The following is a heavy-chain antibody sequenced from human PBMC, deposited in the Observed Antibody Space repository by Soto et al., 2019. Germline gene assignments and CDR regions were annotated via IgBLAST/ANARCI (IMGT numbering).Heavy chain of an antibody. Sequence: GGSLRLSCAASGFNFSGSSMSWVRQAPGKGLHWVSGISRTGGRTFYTDSVKGRFTVSRDNSDNTLYLQMSSLRAEDTAVYYCARGFSAGKGSPQDFWGQGSLVTVSS. D-gene: IGHD6-13*01. CDR3: ARGFSAGKGSPQDF. CDR2: ISRTGGRT. CDR1: GFNFSGSS. J-gene: IGHJ4*02. V-gene: IGHV3-23*01.